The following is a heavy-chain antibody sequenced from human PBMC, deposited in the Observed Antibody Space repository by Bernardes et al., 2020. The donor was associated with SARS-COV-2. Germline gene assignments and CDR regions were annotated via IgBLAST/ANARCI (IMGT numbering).Heavy chain of an antibody. V-gene: IGHV1-24*01. CDR2: FDPEDGET. Sequence: ASVKVSCKVSGYTLTELSMHWVRQAPGKGLEWMGGFDPEDGETIYAQKFQGRVTMTEDTSTDTAYMELRSLRSDDTAVYYCARVEPYSSGWWIDYWGQGTLVTVSS. D-gene: IGHD6-19*01. CDR1: GYTLTELS. CDR3: ARVEPYSSGWWIDY. J-gene: IGHJ4*02.